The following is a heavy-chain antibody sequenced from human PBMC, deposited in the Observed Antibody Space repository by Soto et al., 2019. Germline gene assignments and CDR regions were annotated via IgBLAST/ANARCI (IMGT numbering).Heavy chain of an antibody. J-gene: IGHJ6*02. CDR3: ARDFGYCSSTSCYVYYYGMDV. CDR1: GGTFSSYA. CDR2: INAGNGNT. Sequence: ASVKVSCKASGGTFSSYAMHWARQAPGQRLAWMGWINAGNGNTKYSQKFQGRVTITRDTSASTAYMELSSLRSEDTAVYYCARDFGYCSSTSCYVYYYGMDVWGQGTTVTVSS. V-gene: IGHV1-3*01. D-gene: IGHD2-2*01.